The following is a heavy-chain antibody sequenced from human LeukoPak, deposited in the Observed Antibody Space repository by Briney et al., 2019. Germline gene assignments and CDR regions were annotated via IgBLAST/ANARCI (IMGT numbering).Heavy chain of an antibody. J-gene: IGHJ4*02. V-gene: IGHV3-23*01. CDR1: GFTFSSYA. CDR3: AKEVRYGDYVWGY. D-gene: IGHD4-17*01. CDR2: IGGSGGNT. Sequence: GGSLRLSCAASGFTFSSYAMSWVRQAPGKGLEWVSAIGGSGGNTYYADSVKGRFTISRDSSKNTLYLQMNSLRAEDTAVYYCAKEVRYGDYVWGYWGQGTLVTVSS.